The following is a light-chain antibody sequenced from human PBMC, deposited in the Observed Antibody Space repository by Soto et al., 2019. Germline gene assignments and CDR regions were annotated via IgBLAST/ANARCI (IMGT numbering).Light chain of an antibody. Sequence: QSVLTQPPSASGTPGQRVTISCSGSSSNIGGNTVNWYQQLPGAAPKLLIYSNDQRPSAVPDRMSASKSGTSASLAFSGLQSEDEADYYCAAWDDSLNAVVFGGGTQLTVL. V-gene: IGLV1-44*01. J-gene: IGLJ2*01. CDR3: AAWDDSLNAVV. CDR2: SND. CDR1: SSNIGGNT.